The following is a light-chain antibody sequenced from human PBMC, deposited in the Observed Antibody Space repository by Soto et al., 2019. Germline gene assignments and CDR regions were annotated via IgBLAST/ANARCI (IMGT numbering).Light chain of an antibody. Sequence: AIQMTQSPSSLSASVGDTVIITCRASQAIRNDLGWYQQKPGKAPKLLIYTASTLESGVPSRFSGSGSGTDFTLTIRSLRPEDSATYFCLHDYSYPRTFGQGTKVEIK. CDR1: QAIRND. V-gene: IGKV1-6*01. CDR2: TAS. J-gene: IGKJ1*01. CDR3: LHDYSYPRT.